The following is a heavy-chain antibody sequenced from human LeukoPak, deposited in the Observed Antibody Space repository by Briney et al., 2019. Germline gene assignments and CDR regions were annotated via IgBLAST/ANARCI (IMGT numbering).Heavy chain of an antibody. Sequence: GGSLRLSCEVSGFTFSSYWMNWDRQAPGKGLGWVANIKQDGSDKYYVDSVKGRFTISRDNAKNSLYLQMNSLRAEDTAVYYCAIIPRAAAGPSARSPFHYWGQGTLVTVSS. V-gene: IGHV3-7*01. CDR3: AIIPRAAAGPSARSPFHY. CDR1: GFTFSSYW. J-gene: IGHJ4*02. D-gene: IGHD6-13*01. CDR2: IKQDGSDK.